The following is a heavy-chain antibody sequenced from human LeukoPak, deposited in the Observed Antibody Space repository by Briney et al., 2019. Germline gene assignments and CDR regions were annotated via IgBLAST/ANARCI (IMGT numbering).Heavy chain of an antibody. CDR1: GVTLTISW. V-gene: IGHV3-7*01. CDR2: INREGSQI. J-gene: IGHJ4*02. Sequence: GGSLRLSCAASGVTLTISWMTLVRQAPGKGLEWVTNINREGSQIDYMDSVKGRFTISRDSANNALYLQMNSLRAEDTAVYYCARGGLTAGFDYWGQGTLVTVSS. CDR3: ARGGLTAGFDY.